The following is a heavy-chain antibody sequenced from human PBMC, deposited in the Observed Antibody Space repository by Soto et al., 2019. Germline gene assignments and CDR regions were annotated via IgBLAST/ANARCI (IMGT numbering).Heavy chain of an antibody. CDR2: IYGNDDK. CDR3: AHTRYYYYASRGYYFH. Sequence: PVQTLKLTGTVRGCSLTTNRVAVGWIRQPPGKALEWLALIYGNDDKEYSPSLKSRLTIIKDTSKNQVALTVTNMDTVDTATYYCAHTRYYYYASRGYYFHCGQGPLVPVS. J-gene: IGHJ4*02. V-gene: IGHV2-5*01. D-gene: IGHD3-22*01. CDR1: GCSLTTNRVA.